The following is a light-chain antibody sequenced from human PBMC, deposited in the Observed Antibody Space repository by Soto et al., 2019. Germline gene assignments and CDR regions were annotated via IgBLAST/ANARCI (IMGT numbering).Light chain of an antibody. CDR1: QDISRS. J-gene: IGKJ4*01. V-gene: IGKV1-9*01. CDR3: QQLNRFPS. CDR2: AAS. Sequence: DIQLTQSPSSLSASVGDRVTITCRASQDISRSLAWYQQKPGEAPRLLIYAASTLQSGVPSRFSGSGSGTEFTLTINSLQPEDFAAYYCQQLNRFPSFGGGTKVDIK.